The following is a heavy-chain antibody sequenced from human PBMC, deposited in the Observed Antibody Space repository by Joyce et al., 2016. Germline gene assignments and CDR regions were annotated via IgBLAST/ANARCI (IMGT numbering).Heavy chain of an antibody. CDR2: ISVSGRTI. CDR1: GFTFTTHE. V-gene: IGHV3-48*03. D-gene: IGHD3-9*01. CDR3: LSRFYDVLTGDSGQADN. J-gene: IGHJ4*02. Sequence: EVQLVESGGGLVQPGGSLRLSCAASGFTFTTHERNWVRQAPGKGLGWISYISVSGRTIYYADSVKGRFTISRDNAQNSLYLQMNSLRAEDTAVYYCLSRFYDVLTGDSGQADNWGQGTLVTVSS.